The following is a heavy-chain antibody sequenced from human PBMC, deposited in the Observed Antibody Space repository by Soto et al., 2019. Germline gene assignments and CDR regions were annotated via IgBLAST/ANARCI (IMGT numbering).Heavy chain of an antibody. J-gene: IGHJ6*03. Sequence: GGSLRLSCAASGFTFSSYGMNWVRQAPGKGLEWVAVISDDGSTKYYADSVKGRFTISRDNSKNTLYLQMNSLRAEDTAVYYCANELIAVAGTYYYYYMDVWGKGTPVTVSS. CDR1: GFTFSSYG. CDR2: ISDDGSTK. CDR3: ANELIAVAGTYYYYYMDV. V-gene: IGHV3-30*18. D-gene: IGHD6-19*01.